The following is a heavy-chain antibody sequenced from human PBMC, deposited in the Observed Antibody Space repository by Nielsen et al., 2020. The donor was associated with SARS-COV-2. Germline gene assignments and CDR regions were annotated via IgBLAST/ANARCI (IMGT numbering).Heavy chain of an antibody. V-gene: IGHV3-7*01. CDR2: IKQDGSEK. J-gene: IGHJ3*02. D-gene: IGHD2-2*01. CDR3: ARDFKGYCSSSSCLDAFDI. Sequence: GGSLRLSCAASGFTFSSYWMSWVRQAPGKGLEWVANIKQDGSEKYYVDSVKGRFTISRDNAKNSLYLQMNSLRAEDTAVYYCARDFKGYCSSSSCLDAFDIWGQGTMVTVSS. CDR1: GFTFSSYW.